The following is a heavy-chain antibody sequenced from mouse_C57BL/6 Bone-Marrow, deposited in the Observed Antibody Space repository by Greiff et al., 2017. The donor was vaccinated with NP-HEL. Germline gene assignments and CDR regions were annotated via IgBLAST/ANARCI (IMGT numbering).Heavy chain of an antibody. D-gene: IGHD3-2*02. Sequence: VQLQQPGAELVMPGASVKLSCKASGYTFTSYWMHWVKQRPGQGLEWIGEIDPSDSYTNYNQKFKGKSTLTVDKSSSTAYMQLSSLTSEDSAVYYCARKRGQLRLPWFAYWGQGTLVTVSA. J-gene: IGHJ3*01. V-gene: IGHV1-69*01. CDR2: IDPSDSYT. CDR3: ARKRGQLRLPWFAY. CDR1: GYTFTSYW.